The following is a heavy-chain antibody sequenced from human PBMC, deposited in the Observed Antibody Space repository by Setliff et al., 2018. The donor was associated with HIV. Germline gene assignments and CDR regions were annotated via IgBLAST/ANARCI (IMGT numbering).Heavy chain of an antibody. CDR3: ACTYYYGSGSPGSYYYYMDV. V-gene: IGHV1-46*01. J-gene: IGHJ6*03. CDR2: INPSGGST. D-gene: IGHD3-10*01. Sequence: ASVKVSCKASGYPFTSYYMHWVRQAPGQGLEWMGIINPSGGSTSYAQKFQGRVTMTRDTSTSTVYMELSSLRSEDTAVYYCACTYYYGSGSPGSYYYYMDVWGKGTTVTVSS. CDR1: GYPFTSYY.